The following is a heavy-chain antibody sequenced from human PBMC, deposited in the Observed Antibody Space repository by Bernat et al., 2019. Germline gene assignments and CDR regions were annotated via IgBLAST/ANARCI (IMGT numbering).Heavy chain of an antibody. CDR1: GDSTKSGYY. CDR3: AGISGYCSDGNCYRISFDH. CDR2: IFHSGST. Sequence: QVQLQESGPGLVKPSETLSLTCAVSGDSTKSGYYWGWIRLAPGKGLEWIGNIFHSGSTYYSPTLKSRVTMSVDTSKSQFSLKLNSVTAADTAVDYCAGISGYCSDGNCYRISFDHWGQETLVTVSS. V-gene: IGHV4-38-2*01. J-gene: IGHJ4*02. D-gene: IGHD2-15*01.